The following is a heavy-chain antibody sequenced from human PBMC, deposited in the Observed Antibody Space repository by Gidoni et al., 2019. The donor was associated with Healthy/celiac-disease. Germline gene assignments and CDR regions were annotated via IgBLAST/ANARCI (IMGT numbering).Heavy chain of an antibody. D-gene: IGHD5-12*01. V-gene: IGHV4-59*01. J-gene: IGHJ6*04. CDR3: ARDSGYEHFYYYGMDV. CDR2: IYYSGST. CDR1: GGSISSYY. Sequence: QVQLQESGPGLVKPSETLSLTCTVPGGSISSYYWSWIRQPPGTGLEWIGYIYYSGSTNYNPSLKSRVTISVDTSKNQFSLKLSSVTAADTAVYYCARDSGYEHFYYYGMDVWGKGTTVTVSS.